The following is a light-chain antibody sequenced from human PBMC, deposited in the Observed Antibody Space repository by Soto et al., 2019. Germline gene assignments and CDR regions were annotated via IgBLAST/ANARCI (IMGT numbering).Light chain of an antibody. CDR3: QQSYSTPT. CDR1: QSISTY. J-gene: IGKJ1*01. Sequence: DIQMTQYQSSLSASVGDRVTITCRASQSISTYLNLYQQKPGKAPKLLIYAASSLQSGVPSRFSGSGSGTDFTLTISSLQPEDFATYYCQQSYSTPTFGQGTKVEIK. CDR2: AAS. V-gene: IGKV1-39*01.